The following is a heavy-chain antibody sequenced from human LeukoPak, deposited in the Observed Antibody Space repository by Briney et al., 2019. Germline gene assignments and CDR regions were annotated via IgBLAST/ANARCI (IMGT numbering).Heavy chain of an antibody. V-gene: IGHV3-49*04. Sequence: QPGGSLRLSCTASGFTFGDYAMSWVRQAPGKGLEWVGFIRSKAYGGTTEYAASVKGRFTISRDDSKSIAYLQMNSLKTEDTAVYYCARLPSPLYFDTYYYMDVWGKGTTVTVSS. D-gene: IGHD3-9*01. CDR2: IRSKAYGGTT. CDR1: GFTFGDYA. J-gene: IGHJ6*03. CDR3: ARLPSPLYFDTYYYMDV.